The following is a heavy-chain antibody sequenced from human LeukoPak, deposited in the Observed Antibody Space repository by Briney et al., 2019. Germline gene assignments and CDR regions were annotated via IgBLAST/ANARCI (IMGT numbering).Heavy chain of an antibody. V-gene: IGHV1-69*08. CDR2: IIPILGTA. D-gene: IGHD2-15*01. J-gene: IGHJ5*02. CDR3: ARSITVVAALDA. CDR1: GGTFSSYT. Sequence: SVKVSCKASGGTFSSYTISWVRQAPGQGLEWMGRIIPILGTANYAQKFQGRVTITADKSASTAYMELSSLRSEDTAVYYCARSITVVAALDAWGQGTLVTVSS.